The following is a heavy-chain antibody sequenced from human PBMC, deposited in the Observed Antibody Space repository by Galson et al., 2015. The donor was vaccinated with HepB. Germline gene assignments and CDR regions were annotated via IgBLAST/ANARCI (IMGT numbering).Heavy chain of an antibody. V-gene: IGHV1-2*06. CDR2: IDPNSGGT. J-gene: IGHJ4*02. Sequence: SVKVSCKASGYIFSGYYMNWVRQAPGQGLEWMGRIDPNSGGTTYAQNFQGRVTMTRDTSITKAHMELRRLRSDDTAVYYCASLRRYSGSSQVDDGGQGTLVTVS. CDR1: GYIFSGYY. CDR3: ASLRRYSGSSQVDD. D-gene: IGHD6-6*01.